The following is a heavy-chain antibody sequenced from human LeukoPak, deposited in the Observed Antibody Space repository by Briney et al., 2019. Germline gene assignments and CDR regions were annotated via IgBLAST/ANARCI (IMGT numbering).Heavy chain of an antibody. CDR2: ISAYNGNT. J-gene: IGHJ6*03. CDR3: ARGLEPFTGYYYYYYMDV. CDR1: GYTFTSYG. Sequence: GASVKVSCKASGYTFTSYGISWVRQAPGQGLERMGWISAYNGNTNYAQKFQGRVTMTRDTSTSTVYMELSSLRSEDTAVYYCARGLEPFTGYYYYYYMDVWGKGTTVTVSS. V-gene: IGHV1-18*01. D-gene: IGHD1-1*01.